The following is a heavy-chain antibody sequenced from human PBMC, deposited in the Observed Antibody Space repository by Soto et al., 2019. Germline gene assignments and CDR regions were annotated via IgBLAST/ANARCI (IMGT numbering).Heavy chain of an antibody. J-gene: IGHJ4*02. V-gene: IGHV1-8*01. CDR2: MNPNSGNT. CDR3: ARTLYGDHVDH. Sequence: QVQLVQSGAEVKKPGASVKVSCKASGYTFTSYDINWVRQATGQGLEWMGWMNPNSGNTGYAQKLQGRVTMTRNTTISTAYMERSSVRSADTAVYHWARTLYGDHVDHWGQGTLVTVPS. CDR1: GYTFTSYD. D-gene: IGHD4-17*01.